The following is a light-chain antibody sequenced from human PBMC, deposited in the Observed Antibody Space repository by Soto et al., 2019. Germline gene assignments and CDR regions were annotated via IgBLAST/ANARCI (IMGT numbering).Light chain of an antibody. V-gene: IGLV2-14*01. J-gene: IGLJ2*01. CDR2: EVS. CDR3: RSYTSSKTLV. Sequence: QSALTQPASVSGSPGQSIAISCTGTGSDVGGYIYVSWYQLHPGKAPKLMIYEVSNRPSGVSNRFSGSKSGNTASLTISGLQAEDEADYYCRSYTSSKTLVFGGGTKLTVL. CDR1: GSDVGGYIY.